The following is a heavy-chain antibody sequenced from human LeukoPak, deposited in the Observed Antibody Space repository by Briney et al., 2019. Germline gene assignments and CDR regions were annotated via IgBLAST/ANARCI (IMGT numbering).Heavy chain of an antibody. CDR3: AREVGNYYGDPVVY. CDR1: GFTFSSFW. V-gene: IGHV3-7*01. D-gene: IGHD4-17*01. J-gene: IGHJ4*02. Sequence: GWSLRLSCADSGFTFSSFWMNWVRQAPGKGLEWVANIKQDGSEKNYVDSVKGRFIISRDNSRNTLYLQMNSLRAEDTAVYYCAREVGNYYGDPVVYWGQGTLVTVSS. CDR2: IKQDGSEK.